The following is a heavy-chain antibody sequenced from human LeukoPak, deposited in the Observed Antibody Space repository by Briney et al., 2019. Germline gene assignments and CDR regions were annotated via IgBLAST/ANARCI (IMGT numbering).Heavy chain of an antibody. J-gene: IGHJ4*02. CDR1: GFTFSSYG. CDR3: ARETATMVTDY. Sequence: GGSLRLSCAASGFTFSSYGMHWVRQAPGKGLEWVAVISYDGSNKYYVDSVKGRFTISRDNSKNTLYLQMNSLRAEDTAVYYCARETATMVTDYWGQGTLVTVSS. CDR2: ISYDGSNK. D-gene: IGHD3-10*01. V-gene: IGHV3-30*03.